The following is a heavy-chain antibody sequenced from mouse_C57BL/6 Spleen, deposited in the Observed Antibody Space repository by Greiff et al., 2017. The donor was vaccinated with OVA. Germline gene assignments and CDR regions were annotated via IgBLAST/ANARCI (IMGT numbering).Heavy chain of an antibody. CDR1: GYTFTSYW. CDR3: ARPTTYYSNYVAFAY. J-gene: IGHJ3*01. CDR2: IYPGSGST. D-gene: IGHD2-5*01. Sequence: QVQLQQPGAELVKPGASVKMSCKASGYTFTSYWITWVKQRPGQGLEWIGDIYPGSGSTTYNEKFKSKATLTVDTSSSTAYMQLSSLTSEDSAVYYCARPTTYYSNYVAFAYWGQGTLVTVSA. V-gene: IGHV1-55*01.